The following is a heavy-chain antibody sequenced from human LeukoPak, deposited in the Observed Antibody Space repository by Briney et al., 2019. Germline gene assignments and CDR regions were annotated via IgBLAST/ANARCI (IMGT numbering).Heavy chain of an antibody. V-gene: IGHV3-21*01. Sequence: GGSLRLSCAASGFTFSSYSMNWVRQAPGKGLEWVSAISSNSSYIYYADSVKGRFTISRDNAKNSLYLQMNSLSAEDTAVYYCARGGVTYYDILTGPYYFDYWGQGTLVTVSS. CDR3: ARGGVTYYDILTGPYYFDY. J-gene: IGHJ4*02. D-gene: IGHD3-9*01. CDR2: ISSNSSYI. CDR1: GFTFSSYS.